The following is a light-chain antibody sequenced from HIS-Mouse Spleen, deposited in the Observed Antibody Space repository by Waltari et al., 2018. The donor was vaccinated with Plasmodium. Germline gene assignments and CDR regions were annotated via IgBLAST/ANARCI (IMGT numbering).Light chain of an antibody. Sequence: QSALTQPASVSGSPGQSITISCTGTSSDVGGYNYVSWYQQHPGKAPKLMIYDGSNRPVGVSKRVYGSKSGNTASLTISGLQAEDEADYYCSSYTSSSTLNYVFGTGTKVTVL. CDR2: DGS. V-gene: IGLV2-14*03. CDR3: SSYTSSSTLNYV. J-gene: IGLJ1*01. CDR1: SSDVGGYNY.